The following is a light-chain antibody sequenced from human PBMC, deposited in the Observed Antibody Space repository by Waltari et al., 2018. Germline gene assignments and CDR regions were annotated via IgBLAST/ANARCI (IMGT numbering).Light chain of an antibody. J-gene: IGKJ1*01. V-gene: IGKV3-15*01. CDR2: GAS. CDR1: QSIRSN. Sequence: EMVMTQSPATLSVFPGERATLSCRASQSIRSNLAWYQHKHGQAPRLLIYGASTRATGIPARFSGSGSGTEFTLTISSLQSEDFAVYFCQQYDNWLGTFGQGTKVEIK. CDR3: QQYDNWLGT.